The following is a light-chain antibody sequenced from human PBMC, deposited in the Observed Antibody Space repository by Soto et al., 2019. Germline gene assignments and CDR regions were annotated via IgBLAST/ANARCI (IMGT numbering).Light chain of an antibody. Sequence: QSALTQPASVSGSPGQSITISCTGTSSDVGSYNLVSWYQQHPGKAPKLMIYEGSKRPSGGSNRFSGSKSGNTASLTISGLQAEDEADYYCCSYAGGSTVVFGGGTQLTVL. CDR2: EGS. J-gene: IGLJ2*01. CDR1: SSDVGSYNL. CDR3: CSYAGGSTVV. V-gene: IGLV2-23*01.